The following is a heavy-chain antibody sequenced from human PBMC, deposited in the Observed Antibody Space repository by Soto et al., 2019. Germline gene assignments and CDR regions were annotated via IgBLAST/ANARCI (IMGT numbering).Heavy chain of an antibody. J-gene: IGHJ4*02. CDR3: ARDGQWLPRDGLRSSYSFDY. V-gene: IGHV3-33*01. D-gene: IGHD6-19*01. CDR1: GFNFSSYV. CDR2: IWYDGGNK. Sequence: QVQLVESGGGVVQPGRSLRLSCAASGFNFSSYVMHWVRQAPGKWLEWVAVIWYDGGNKYYADSVKGRFTISRDNSKNTLYLQMNSQRAEDTAVYYCARDGQWLPRDGLRSSYSFDYWGQGTLVTVSS.